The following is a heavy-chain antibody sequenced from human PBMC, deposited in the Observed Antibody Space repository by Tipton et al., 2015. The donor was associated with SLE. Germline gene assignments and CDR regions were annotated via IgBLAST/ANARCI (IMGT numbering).Heavy chain of an antibody. CDR3: ARRGWVDASDI. D-gene: IGHD6-19*01. CDR1: GGAISTFY. Sequence: TLSLTCTVSGGAISTFYWSWIRQSAGKGLEWIGRIYSSGRTNYNPSLKSRVTMSVDTSRKQFSLKLTSVTAADTAVYYCARRGWVDASDIWGQGTMVIVSS. J-gene: IGHJ3*02. CDR2: IYSSGRT. V-gene: IGHV4-4*07.